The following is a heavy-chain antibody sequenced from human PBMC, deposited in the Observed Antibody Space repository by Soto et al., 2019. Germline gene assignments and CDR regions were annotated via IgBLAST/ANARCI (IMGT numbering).Heavy chain of an antibody. J-gene: IGHJ5*02. CDR2: IYHSGST. V-gene: IGHV4-4*02. CDR3: ARAPLDRYCSSTSCYADWFDP. D-gene: IGHD2-2*01. CDR1: GGSISSSNW. Sequence: SETLSLTCAVSGGSISSSNWWRWVRQPPGKGLEWIGEIYHSGSTNYNPSLKSRVTISVDKSKNQFSLKLSSVTAADTAVYYCARAPLDRYCSSTSCYADWFDPWGQGTLVTVSS.